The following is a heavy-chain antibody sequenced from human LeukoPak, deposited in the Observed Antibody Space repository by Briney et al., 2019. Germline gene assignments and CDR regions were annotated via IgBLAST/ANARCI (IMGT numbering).Heavy chain of an antibody. D-gene: IGHD6-19*01. CDR1: GFTFSSYA. V-gene: IGHV3-30*04. J-gene: IGHJ5*02. CDR2: ISYDGSNK. CDR3: ARDSSGWYDNWFDP. Sequence: PGGSLRLSCAASGFTFSSYAMHWVRQAPGKGLEWVAVISYDGSNKYYADSVKGRLTISRDNSKNTLYLQMNSLRAEDTAVYYCARDSSGWYDNWFDPWGQGTLVTVSS.